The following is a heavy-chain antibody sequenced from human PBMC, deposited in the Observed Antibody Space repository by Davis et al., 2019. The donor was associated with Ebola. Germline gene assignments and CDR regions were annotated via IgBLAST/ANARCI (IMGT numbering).Heavy chain of an antibody. V-gene: IGHV4-34*01. D-gene: IGHD3-3*01. CDR3: ARQGWSGYSLRHWLDP. CDR1: GFTFSSYG. J-gene: IGHJ5*02. CDR2: INHSGST. Sequence: MPGGSLRLSCAASGFTFSSYGMHWVRQSPGEGLEWIGEINHSGSTNYNPSLKSRVTISVDTSKNQFSLKLSSVTAADTAVYYCARQGWSGYSLRHWLDPWGRGTLVTVSS.